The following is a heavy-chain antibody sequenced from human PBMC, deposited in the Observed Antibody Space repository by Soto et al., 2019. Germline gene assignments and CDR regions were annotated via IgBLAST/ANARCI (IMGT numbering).Heavy chain of an antibody. CDR2: INPNSGDT. J-gene: IGHJ4*02. CDR1: GYTFTDYY. Sequence: GASVKVSCKASGYTFTDYYIHWVRQAPGQGLEWMGWINPNSGDTNYGQRFQGRVTMTRGTSINTAYMELNRLTPDDTAVHFCARGTSSSGRNFDYWGQGTLVTVSS. CDR3: ARGTSSSGRNFDY. D-gene: IGHD6-6*01. V-gene: IGHV1-2*02.